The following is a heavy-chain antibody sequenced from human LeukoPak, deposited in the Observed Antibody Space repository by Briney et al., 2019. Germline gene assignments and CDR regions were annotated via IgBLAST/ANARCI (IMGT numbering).Heavy chain of an antibody. V-gene: IGHV3-15*01. Sequence: GGSLRLSCAASGFTFSNAWMGWVRQAPGKGLEWVGRIKSKTNGGTTDYGTSVKGRFTISRDDSKNTQYLQMNSLKTEDTAIYYCTTDSLVSNYWGQGTLVTVSS. D-gene: IGHD2-8*02. CDR3: TTDSLVSNY. CDR2: IKSKTNGGTT. J-gene: IGHJ4*02. CDR1: GFTFSNAW.